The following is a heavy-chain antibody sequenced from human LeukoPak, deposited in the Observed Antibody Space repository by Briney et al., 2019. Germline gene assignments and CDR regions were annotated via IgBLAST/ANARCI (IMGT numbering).Heavy chain of an antibody. J-gene: IGHJ4*02. CDR2: IGSSGNTT. D-gene: IGHD5-12*01. CDR1: GFTFGGYF. CDR3: ARVEVAVDY. V-gene: IGHV3-11*01. Sequence: GGSLRLSCAASGFTFGGYFMTWIRQAPGKGLEWVSYIGSSGNTTYYADSVKGRFTISRDNAKNALYLQMNSLRAEDTAVYYCARVEVAVDYWGQGTLVTVSS.